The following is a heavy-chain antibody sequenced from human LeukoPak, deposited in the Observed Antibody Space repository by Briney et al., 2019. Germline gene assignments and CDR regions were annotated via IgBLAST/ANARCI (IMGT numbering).Heavy chain of an antibody. V-gene: IGHV3-21*01. D-gene: IGHD2-8*01. CDR1: GFTFSSYS. CDR3: ARGRSKVLMVSATDAFDI. J-gene: IGHJ3*02. Sequence: PGGSLRLSCAASGFTFSSYSMNWVRQAPGKGLEWVSSISSSSSYIYYADSVKGRFTISRDNAKNSLYLQMNSLRAEDTAVYYCARGRSKVLMVSATDAFDIWGQGTMVTVSS. CDR2: ISSSSSYI.